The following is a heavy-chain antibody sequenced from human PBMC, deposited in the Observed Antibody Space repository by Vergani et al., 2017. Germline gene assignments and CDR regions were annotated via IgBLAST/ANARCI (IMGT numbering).Heavy chain of an antibody. CDR1: GLTFSSYA. D-gene: IGHD3-9*01. Sequence: QVQLVESGGGVVQPGRSLRLSCAASGLTFSSYAMHWVRQAPGKGLEWVAIISYDGSNKYYADSVKGRFTISRDNSKNTLYLQMNSLSAEETAVYYCSKGPFLEQLATRPLQHYDILTGYQNNDAFDIWGQGTMFTVSS. CDR2: ISYDGSNK. J-gene: IGHJ3*02. V-gene: IGHV3-30-3*01. CDR3: SKGPFLEQLATRPLQHYDILTGYQNNDAFDI.